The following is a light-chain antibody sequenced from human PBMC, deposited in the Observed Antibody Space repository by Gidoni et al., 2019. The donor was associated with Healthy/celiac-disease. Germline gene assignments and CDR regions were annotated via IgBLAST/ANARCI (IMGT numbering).Light chain of an antibody. V-gene: IGKV1-5*01. CDR2: DAS. J-gene: IGKJ3*01. CDR3: QQYNSYSRG. CDR1: QSISSW. Sequence: DIQMTQSPSTLSASVGDRVTITCRASQSISSWLAWYQQKPGKAPKLLIYDASSLESGVPSRFSGSGSGTEFTLTISSLQPDDFATYYCQQYNSYSRGFXPXTKVDIK.